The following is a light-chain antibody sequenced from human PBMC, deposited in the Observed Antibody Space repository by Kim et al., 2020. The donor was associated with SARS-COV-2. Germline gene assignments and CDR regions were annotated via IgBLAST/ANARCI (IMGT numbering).Light chain of an antibody. V-gene: IGKV4-1*01. CDR2: WAS. J-gene: IGKJ2*03. Sequence: SATINCKSSQSVLYSSNNKNYLAWYQQKPGQPPKLLIYWASTRESGVPDRFSGSGSGTDFTLTISSLQAEDVAVYYCQQYYSTPHSFGQGTKLEI. CDR3: QQYYSTPHS. CDR1: QSVLYSSNNKNY.